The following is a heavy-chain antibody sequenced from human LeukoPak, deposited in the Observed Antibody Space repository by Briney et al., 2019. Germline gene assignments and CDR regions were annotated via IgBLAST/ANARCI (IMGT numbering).Heavy chain of an antibody. V-gene: IGHV3-48*03. D-gene: IGHD2-15*01. CDR3: ANVWGVVVAARF. CDR2: ISSSGSTI. CDR1: GFTFSSYE. Sequence: GGSLRLSCAASGFTFSSYEMNWVRQAPGKGLEWVSYISSSGSTIYYADSVKGRFTISRDNSKNKLYLKMNSLRAEDTAVYYCANVWGVVVAARFWGKGTTVTISS. J-gene: IGHJ6*04.